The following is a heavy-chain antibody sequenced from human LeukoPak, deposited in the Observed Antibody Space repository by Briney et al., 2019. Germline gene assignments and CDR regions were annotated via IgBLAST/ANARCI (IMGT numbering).Heavy chain of an antibody. CDR2: INPNSGGT. J-gene: IGHJ6*02. CDR1: GYTFTGYY. D-gene: IGHD3-3*01. V-gene: IGHV1-2*02. Sequence: ASVKVSCTASGYTFTGYYMHWVRQAPGQGLEWMGWINPNSGGTNYAQKFQGRVTMTRDTSISTAYMELSRLRSDDTAVYYCAREYYDFWSIYGMDVWGQGTTVTVSS. CDR3: AREYYDFWSIYGMDV.